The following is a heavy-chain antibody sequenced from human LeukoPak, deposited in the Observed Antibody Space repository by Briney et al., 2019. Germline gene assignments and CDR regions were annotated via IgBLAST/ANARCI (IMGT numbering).Heavy chain of an antibody. V-gene: IGHV1-8*01. CDR1: GYTFTSYD. CDR2: MNPNSGNT. D-gene: IGHD5-18*01. J-gene: IGHJ5*02. CDR3: TREGTAIDWFDP. Sequence: ASVTVSCKASGYTFTSYDINWVRQAPGQGLEWMGWMNPNSGNTDYAQKFQGRVTMTRNTSISTAYMELSSLRSEDTAVYYCTREGTAIDWFDPWGQGTLVTVSS.